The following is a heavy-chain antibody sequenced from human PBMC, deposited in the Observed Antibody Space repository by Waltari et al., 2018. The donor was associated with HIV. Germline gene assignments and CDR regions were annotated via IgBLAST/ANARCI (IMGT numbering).Heavy chain of an antibody. CDR2: INTGVSSI. D-gene: IGHD5-12*01. V-gene: IGHV3-11*01. Sequence: QVQLVESGGGLVKPGGSLRLSCAASGFTFSDYYMSWVRQAPGKGLEWVSYINTGVSSIYYTDSVKGRFTISRDNAKNSLYLQMDNLRGEDTAVYYCARPRYSGYDYPTFLDYWGQGNPVTVSS. CDR3: ARPRYSGYDYPTFLDY. J-gene: IGHJ4*02. CDR1: GFTFSDYY.